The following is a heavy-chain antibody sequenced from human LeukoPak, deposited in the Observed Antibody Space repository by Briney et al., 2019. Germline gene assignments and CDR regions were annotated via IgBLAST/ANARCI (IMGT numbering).Heavy chain of an antibody. CDR2: ISYDGSNK. CDR3: RMDYSSSDY. CDR1: GFTFSSYG. V-gene: IGHV3-30*03. J-gene: IGHJ4*02. D-gene: IGHD6-6*01. Sequence: PGRSLRLSCAASGFTFSSYGMHWVRQAPGKALEWVAVISYDGSNKYYADSVKGRFTISRDNSKNTLYLQMNSLRAEDTAVYYCRMDYSSSDYWGQGTLVTVSS.